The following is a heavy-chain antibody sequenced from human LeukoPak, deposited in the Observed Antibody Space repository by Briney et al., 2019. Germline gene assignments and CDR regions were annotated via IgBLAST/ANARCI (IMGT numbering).Heavy chain of an antibody. CDR1: GGTGCSYA. CDR3: ARDGEMATIYFDY. V-gene: IGHV1-69*04. CDR2: IMPIVSTA. J-gene: IGHJ4*02. Sequence: SVMVSSKASGGTGCSYARSWGRQAPRQGREWRGTIMPIVSTANYAQTFQGRVPITADKFTSTAYMELSSLRSEDTAVYYCARDGEMATIYFDYWGQGTLATVSS. D-gene: IGHD5-24*01.